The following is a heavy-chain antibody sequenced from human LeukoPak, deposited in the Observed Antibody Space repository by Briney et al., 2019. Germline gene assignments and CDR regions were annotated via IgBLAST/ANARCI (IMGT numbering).Heavy chain of an antibody. CDR1: GGTFSSYA. Sequence: SVKVSCKASGGTFSSYAISWVRQAPGQGLEWMGRIIPILGIANYAQKFQGRVTITADKSTSTAYMELSSLRSEDTAVYYCAREAAMIVVADPFDYWGQGTLVTVSS. CDR3: AREAAMIVVADPFDY. CDR2: IIPILGIA. D-gene: IGHD3-22*01. J-gene: IGHJ4*02. V-gene: IGHV1-69*04.